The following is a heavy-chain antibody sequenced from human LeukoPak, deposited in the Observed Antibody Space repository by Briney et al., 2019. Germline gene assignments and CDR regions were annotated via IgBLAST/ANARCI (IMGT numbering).Heavy chain of an antibody. Sequence: ASVTVSCKASGYTFTGYYMHWVRQAPGKGLEGMGCINTNSGGTNYAQKFQGRVTMTRDTSISTAYMELSRLRSDDTAVYYCARDTVIMSYYYYGMDVWGQGTTVTVSS. CDR2: INTNSGGT. CDR1: GYTFTGYY. D-gene: IGHD3-3*01. J-gene: IGHJ6*02. CDR3: ARDTVIMSYYYYGMDV. V-gene: IGHV1-2*02.